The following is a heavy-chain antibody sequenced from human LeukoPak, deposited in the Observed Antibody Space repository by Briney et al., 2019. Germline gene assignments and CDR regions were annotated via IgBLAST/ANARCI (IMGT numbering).Heavy chain of an antibody. CDR2: IYHSGST. CDR1: GGSISSYY. Sequence: SEALSLTCTVSGGSISSYYWSWIRQPPGKGLEWIGYIYHSGSTKYNPSLKSRVTISVDTSKNQFSLKLSSVTAADTAVYYCARDGYSGNDGLWGQGTLVTVSS. D-gene: IGHD5-12*01. V-gene: IGHV4-59*01. CDR3: ARDGYSGNDGL. J-gene: IGHJ4*02.